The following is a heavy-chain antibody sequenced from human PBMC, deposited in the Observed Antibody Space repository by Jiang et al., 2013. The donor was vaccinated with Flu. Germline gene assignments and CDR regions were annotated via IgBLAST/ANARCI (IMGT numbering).Heavy chain of an antibody. V-gene: IGHV1-46*01. Sequence: GAEVKKPGASVKVSCKASGYTFTSYYMHWVRQAPGQGLEWMGIINPSGGSTSYAQKFQGRVTMTRDTSTSTVYMELSSLRSEDTAVYYCAGFGGVEQGEDYGMDVWGQGTTVTVSS. CDR1: GYTFTSYY. J-gene: IGHJ6*02. CDR3: AGFGGVEQGEDYGMDV. CDR2: INPSGGST. D-gene: IGHD3-16*01.